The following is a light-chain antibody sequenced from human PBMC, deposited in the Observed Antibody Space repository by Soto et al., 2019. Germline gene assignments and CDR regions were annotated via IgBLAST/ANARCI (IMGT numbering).Light chain of an antibody. V-gene: IGLV2-14*01. J-gene: IGLJ1*01. CDR1: SSDVGTYNY. Sequence: QSALAQPASVSGSPGQSITISCTGTSSDVGTYNYVSWYQQHPGKAPKVMIYEVTYRPSGVSNRFSGSKSGTSASLAITGLQAEDEADYYCQSYDNSLSVYVFGTGTKVTVL. CDR2: EVT. CDR3: QSYDNSLSVYV.